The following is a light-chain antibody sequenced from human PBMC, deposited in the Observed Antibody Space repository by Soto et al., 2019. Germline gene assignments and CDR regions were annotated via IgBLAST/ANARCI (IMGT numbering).Light chain of an antibody. V-gene: IGKV1-33*01. CDR3: QPYDDLPFT. Sequence: DIQMTQSPSSLSASVGDRVTITCQASQNSNIYLNWYQQSPGRAPKLLIYDASSLEKGVPSRFSGTGSGTHFTLTISSLQPEDIATYYCQPYDDLPFTFGPGTNVDIK. J-gene: IGKJ3*01. CDR1: QNSNIY. CDR2: DAS.